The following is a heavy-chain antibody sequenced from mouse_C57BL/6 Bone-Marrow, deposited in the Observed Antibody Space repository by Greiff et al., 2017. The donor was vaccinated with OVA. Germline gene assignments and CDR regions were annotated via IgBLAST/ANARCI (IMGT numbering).Heavy chain of an antibody. CDR1: GYTFTSYW. CDR3: ARDGRYRAWFAY. D-gene: IGHD1-1*01. J-gene: IGHJ3*01. V-gene: IGHV1-61*01. CDR2: IYPSDSET. Sequence: VQLQQPGAELVRPGSSVKLSCKASGYTFTSYWMDWVKQRPGQGLEWIGNIYPSDSETHYNQKFKDKATLTVDKSSSTAYMQLSSLTSEDSAVYYCARDGRYRAWFAYWGQGTLVTVSA.